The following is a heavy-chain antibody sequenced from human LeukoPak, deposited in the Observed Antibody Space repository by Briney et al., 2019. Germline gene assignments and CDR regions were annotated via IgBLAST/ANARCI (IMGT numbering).Heavy chain of an antibody. D-gene: IGHD1-26*01. CDR3: TRDSGTYNWFDP. V-gene: IGHV3-73*01. Sequence: GGSLKLSCAASGFTFSGSAIHWVRQSSGKGLEWVGQIDKKDKGYATATAYAASVKGRFTISRDDSINTAYLQMKSLKTEGTALYYCTRDSGTYNWFDPWGQGTLVTVSS. J-gene: IGHJ5*02. CDR2: IDKKDKGYATAT. CDR1: GFTFSGSA.